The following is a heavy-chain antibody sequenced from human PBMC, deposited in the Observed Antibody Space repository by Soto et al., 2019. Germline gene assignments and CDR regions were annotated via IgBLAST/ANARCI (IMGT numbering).Heavy chain of an antibody. CDR3: ARDLDRYCSSTSCGYYYYYGMDV. CDR1: GGTFSSYA. J-gene: IGHJ6*02. CDR2: IIPIFGTA. V-gene: IGHV1-69*13. Sequence: SVKVSCKASGGTFSSYAISWVRQAPGQGLEWMGGIIPIFGTANYAQKFQGRVTITADESASTAYMELSSLRSEDTAVYYCARDLDRYCSSTSCGYYYYYGMDVWGQGATVTVSS. D-gene: IGHD2-2*01.